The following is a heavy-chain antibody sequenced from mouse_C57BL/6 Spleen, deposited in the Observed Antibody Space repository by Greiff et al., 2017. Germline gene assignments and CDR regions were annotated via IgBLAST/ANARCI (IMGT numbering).Heavy chain of an antibody. CDR1: GYAFSSYW. D-gene: IGHD3-3*01. CDR3: ARSGGQMPFDY. J-gene: IGHJ2*01. V-gene: IGHV1-80*01. Sequence: QVHVKQSGAELVKPGASVKISCKASGYAFSSYWMNWVKQRPGKGLEWIGQIYPGDGDTNYNGKFKGKATLTADKSSSTAYMQLSSLTSEDSAVYFCARSGGQMPFDYWGQGTTLTVSS. CDR2: IYPGDGDT.